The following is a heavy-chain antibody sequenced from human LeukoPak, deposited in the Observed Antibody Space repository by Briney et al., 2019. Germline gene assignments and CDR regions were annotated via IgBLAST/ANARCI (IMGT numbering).Heavy chain of an antibody. CDR1: GGTFSSYA. Sequence: SVKVSCKASGGTFSSYAISWVRQAPGQGLEWMGRIIPILGIANYAQKFQGRVTITADKSTSTAYMELSSLRSEDTAVYYCARGGGYSYGSRWFDPWGQGTLVTVSS. V-gene: IGHV1-69*10. CDR3: ARGGGYSYGSRWFDP. D-gene: IGHD5-18*01. J-gene: IGHJ5*02. CDR2: IIPILGIA.